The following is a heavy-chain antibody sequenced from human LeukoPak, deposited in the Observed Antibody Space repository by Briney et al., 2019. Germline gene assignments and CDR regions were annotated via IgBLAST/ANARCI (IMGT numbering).Heavy chain of an antibody. V-gene: IGHV3-20*04. CDR3: ARVTGYMIEDYFDY. CDR1: GFTFDDYG. J-gene: IGHJ4*02. Sequence: TGGSLRLSRAASGFTFDDYGMSWVRQAPGKGLEWVSGINWNGGSTGYADSVKGRFTISRDNAKNSLYLQMNSLRAEDTALYYCARVTGYMIEDYFDYWGQGTLVTVSS. D-gene: IGHD3-22*01. CDR2: INWNGGST.